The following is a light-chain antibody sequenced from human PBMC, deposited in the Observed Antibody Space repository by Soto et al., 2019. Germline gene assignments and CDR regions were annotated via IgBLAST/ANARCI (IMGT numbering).Light chain of an antibody. Sequence: DIVMTQSPDSLDVSLGERATINCKSSQSVLYSSNNKNYLAWYQQKPGQPPNLLIYWASTRESGVPDRFSGSGSGTDFTLTISSLQAEDVAVYYCQQYYSTPRTFGQGTKVEIK. V-gene: IGKV4-1*01. CDR2: WAS. J-gene: IGKJ1*01. CDR1: QSVLYSSNNKNY. CDR3: QQYYSTPRT.